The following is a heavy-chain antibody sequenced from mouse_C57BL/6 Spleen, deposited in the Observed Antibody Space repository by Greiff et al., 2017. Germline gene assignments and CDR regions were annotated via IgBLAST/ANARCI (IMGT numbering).Heavy chain of an antibody. Sequence: EVKVVESGGGLVQPGGSLKLSCAASGFTFSDYYMYWVRQTPEKRLEWVAYISNGGGSTYYPDTVKGRFTITGDNAKNPLYLQMSRLKSEDTAMYYCAGQGDYGGSPFAYGGQGTLVTVSA. CDR2: ISNGGGST. CDR3: AGQGDYGGSPFAY. V-gene: IGHV5-12*01. J-gene: IGHJ3*01. CDR1: GFTFSDYY. D-gene: IGHD1-1*01.